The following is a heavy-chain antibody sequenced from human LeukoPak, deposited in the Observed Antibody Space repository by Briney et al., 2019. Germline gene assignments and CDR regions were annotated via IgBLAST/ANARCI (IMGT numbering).Heavy chain of an antibody. J-gene: IGHJ5*02. CDR1: GYSFTSYW. D-gene: IGHD5-18*01. V-gene: IGHV5-51*01. CDR2: IYPGDTRT. CDR3: ACREFYSPWPGP. Sequence: GESLKISCKGSGYSFTSYWIGWVRQTPGKGLEWMGVIYPGDTRTRYNPSFEGQVTISADKSINTAYLQWSSLKASDTAMYYCACREFYSPWPGPWGQGTLVTVSS.